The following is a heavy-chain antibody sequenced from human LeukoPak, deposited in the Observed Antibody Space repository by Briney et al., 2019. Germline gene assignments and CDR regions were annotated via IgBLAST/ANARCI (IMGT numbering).Heavy chain of an antibody. J-gene: IGHJ4*02. CDR1: GDSISSGYY. Sequence: SETLSLTCDVSGDSISSGYYWGWIRQPPGKGLEWIGSIYHSGSTTYSPSLNSRVTISADTSKNQFSLPVRSVTDADTAVYYCARNSSGWFFDYWGQGTLVTVSS. CDR3: ARNSSGWFFDY. CDR2: IYHSGST. V-gene: IGHV4-38-2*01. D-gene: IGHD6-19*01.